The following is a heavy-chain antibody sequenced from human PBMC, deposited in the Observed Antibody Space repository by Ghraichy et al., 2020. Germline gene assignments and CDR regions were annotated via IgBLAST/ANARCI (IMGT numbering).Heavy chain of an antibody. D-gene: IGHD3-22*01. CDR1: GFTFSSYS. V-gene: IGHV3-21*01. J-gene: IGHJ5*02. CDR2: ISSSSNYI. Sequence: LSLTCAASGFTFSSYSMNWVRQAPGKGLEWVSSISSSSNYIYYADSVRGRFTISRDNAKNSLYLQMNSLRAEDTAVYYCARDRDYYDSSGYYHPLLSSKSSIGTWGQGTLVTVSS. CDR3: ARDRDYYDSSGYYHPLLSSKSSIGT.